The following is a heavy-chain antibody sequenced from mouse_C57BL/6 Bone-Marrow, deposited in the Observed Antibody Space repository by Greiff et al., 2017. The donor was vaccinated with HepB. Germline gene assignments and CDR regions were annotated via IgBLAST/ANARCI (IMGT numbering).Heavy chain of an antibody. CDR1: GFTFSSYA. Sequence: EVNLVESGEGLVKPGGSLKLSCAASGFTFSSYAMSWVRQTPEKRLEWVAYISSGGDYIYYADTVKGRFTISRDNARNTLYLQMSSLKSEDTAMYYCARGPDPPGPHYAMDYWGQGTSVTVSS. J-gene: IGHJ4*01. V-gene: IGHV5S21*01. CDR2: ISSGGDYI. CDR3: ARGPDPPGPHYAMDY. D-gene: IGHD3-1*01.